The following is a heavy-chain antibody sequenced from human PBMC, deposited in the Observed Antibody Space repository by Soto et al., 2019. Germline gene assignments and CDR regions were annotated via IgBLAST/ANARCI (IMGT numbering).Heavy chain of an antibody. CDR2: ISAYNGNT. J-gene: IGHJ4*02. CDR1: GYTFTSYG. CDR3: ARDPRVYYDSSGYYWVY. Sequence: ASVKVSCKASGYTFTSYGISWVRQAPGQGLEWMGWISAYNGNTNYAQNFQGRVTMTTDTSTSTAYMELRSLRSDDTAVYYCARDPRVYYDSSGYYWVYWGQGTLVTVSS. V-gene: IGHV1-18*01. D-gene: IGHD3-22*01.